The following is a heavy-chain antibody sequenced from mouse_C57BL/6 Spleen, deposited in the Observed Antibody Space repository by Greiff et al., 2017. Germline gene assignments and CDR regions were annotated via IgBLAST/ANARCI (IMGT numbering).Heavy chain of an antibody. CDR1: GFNIKDYY. V-gene: IGHV14-1*01. J-gene: IGHJ2*01. CDR3: THYYGSSYGY. CDR2: IDPEDGDP. Sequence: VQLQQSGAELVRPGASVKLSCTASGFNIKDYYMHWVKQMPEQGLEWIGRIDPEDGDPEYAPKFQGKATMTADTSSNTAYLQLSSLTSEDTAVYYCTHYYGSSYGYWGQGTTLTVSS. D-gene: IGHD1-1*01.